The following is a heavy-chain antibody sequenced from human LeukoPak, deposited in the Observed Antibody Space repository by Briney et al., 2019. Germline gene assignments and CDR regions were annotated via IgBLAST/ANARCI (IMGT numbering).Heavy chain of an antibody. Sequence: GGSLRLSCAASGFMFSDCSMSWVRQAPGKGLEWVANIKQDGSEKYYVHSVKGRFTISRDNAKNSLYLQMDSLRAEDTAVYYCAKDHYVSGRYDAFDIWGQGTMVTVSS. V-gene: IGHV3-7*03. J-gene: IGHJ3*02. CDR1: GFMFSDCS. CDR3: AKDHYVSGRYDAFDI. D-gene: IGHD3-10*01. CDR2: IKQDGSEK.